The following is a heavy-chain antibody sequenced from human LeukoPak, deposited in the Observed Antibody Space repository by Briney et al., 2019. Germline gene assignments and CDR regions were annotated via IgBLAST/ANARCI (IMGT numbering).Heavy chain of an antibody. CDR1: GGTFSSYA. D-gene: IGHD5-18*01. J-gene: IGHJ4*02. CDR3: ARSGYSYGSRHYYFDY. CDR2: IIPIFGIA. V-gene: IGHV1-69*04. Sequence: GASVKVSCKASGGTFSSYAISWVRQAPGQGLEWMGRIIPIFGIANYAQKFQGRVTITADKSTSTAYMEQSSLRSEDTAVYYCARSGYSYGSRHYYFDYWGQGTLVTVSS.